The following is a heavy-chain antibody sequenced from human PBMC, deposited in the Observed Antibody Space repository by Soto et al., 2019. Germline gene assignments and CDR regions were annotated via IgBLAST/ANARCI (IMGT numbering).Heavy chain of an antibody. D-gene: IGHD6-19*01. CDR1: SGSISSSNW. J-gene: IGHJ4*02. CDR3: AVYDQGSGWEGYFDY. V-gene: IGHV4-4*02. Sequence: QVQLQESGPGLVKPSGTLSLTCAVSSGSISSSNWWSWVRQPPGKGLEWIGEIYHSGSTNYNPSLKSRVTISVDKSKNQFSLKLSSVTAADAAVYYCAVYDQGSGWEGYFDYWGQGTLVTVSS. CDR2: IYHSGST.